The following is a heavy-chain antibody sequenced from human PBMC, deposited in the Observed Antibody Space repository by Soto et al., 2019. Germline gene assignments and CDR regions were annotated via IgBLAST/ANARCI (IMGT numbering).Heavy chain of an antibody. J-gene: IGHJ4*02. V-gene: IGHV3-30*18. Sequence: QVQLVESGGGVVQPGRSLRLSCAASGFTFSSYGMHWVRQAPGKGLEWVAVISYDGSNKYYADSVKGRFTISRDNSKNTLYLQMNSLRAEDTAVYNCAKENAPEMILRGRDYWGQGTLATVSS. D-gene: IGHD2-15*01. CDR2: ISYDGSNK. CDR3: AKENAPEMILRGRDY. CDR1: GFTFSSYG.